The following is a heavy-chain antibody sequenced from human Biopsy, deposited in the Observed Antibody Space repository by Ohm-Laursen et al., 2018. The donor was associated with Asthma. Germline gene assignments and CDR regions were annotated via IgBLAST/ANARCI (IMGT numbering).Heavy chain of an antibody. D-gene: IGHD4-23*01. V-gene: IGHV3-30*03. Sequence: SLRLSCSASGFVFSQSDIHWVRQAPGKGLEWVALISSDGHNKYYKDSVKGRFTISRDISKLRLYLEINSLRVEDSAVYYCARESGQDSGGTGAFDRWGQGIMVAVSS. CDR2: ISSDGHNK. CDR1: GFVFSQSD. CDR3: ARESGQDSGGTGAFDR. J-gene: IGHJ3*02.